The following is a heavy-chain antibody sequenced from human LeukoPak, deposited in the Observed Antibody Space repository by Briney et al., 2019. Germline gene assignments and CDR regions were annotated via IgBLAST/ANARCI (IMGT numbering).Heavy chain of an antibody. CDR3: AKGEHDYGDYVFDY. D-gene: IGHD4-17*01. J-gene: IGHJ4*02. CDR2: ISGSGGST. CDR1: GFTFSDYG. V-gene: IGHV3-23*01. Sequence: PGGSLRLACAASGFTFSDYGMSWVRQAPGKGLEWVSAISGSGGSTYYADSVKGRFTISRDNSKNTLYLQMNSLRAEDTAVYYCAKGEHDYGDYVFDYWGQGTLVTVSS.